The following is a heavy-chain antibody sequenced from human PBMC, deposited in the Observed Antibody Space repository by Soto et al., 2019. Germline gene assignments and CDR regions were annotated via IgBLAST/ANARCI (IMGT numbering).Heavy chain of an antibody. CDR1: GGSISSYY. D-gene: IGHD3-9*01. V-gene: IGHV4-59*01. CDR2: IYYSGST. CDR3: ARGGRVDYDILTGYYRYPRPFDY. Sequence: SETLSLTCTVSGGSISSYYWSWIRQPPGKGLEWIGYIYYSGSTNYNPSLKSRVTISVDTSKNQFSLKLSSVTAADAAVYYCARGGRVDYDILTGYYRYPRPFDYWGQGTLVTVSS. J-gene: IGHJ4*02.